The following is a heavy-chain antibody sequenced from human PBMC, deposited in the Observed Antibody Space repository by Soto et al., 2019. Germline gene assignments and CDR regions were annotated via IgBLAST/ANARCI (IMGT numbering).Heavy chain of an antibody. CDR3: ATSKGVVPAAIPSFDY. CDR2: INHSGST. V-gene: IGHV4-34*01. D-gene: IGHD2-2*02. CDR1: GGSISTYY. J-gene: IGHJ4*02. Sequence: SETLSLTCSVSGGSISTYYWSWIRQPPGKGLEWIGEINHSGSTNYNPSLKSRVTISVDTSKNQFSLKLSSVTAADTAVYYCATSKGVVPAAIPSFDYWGQGTLVTVSS.